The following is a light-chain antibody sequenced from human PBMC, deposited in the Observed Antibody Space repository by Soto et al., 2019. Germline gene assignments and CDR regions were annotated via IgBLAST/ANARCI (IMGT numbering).Light chain of an antibody. CDR3: GTWDSSLSAYV. V-gene: IGLV1-51*01. CDR2: DNN. CDR1: SSNIGNNY. Sequence: QSVLTQPPSVSAAPGQKVTISCSGSSSNIGNNYVSWYQQLPGTAPKLLIYDNNKRPSGIPDRFSGSKSGTSATLGITRLQTGDEDDYYCGTWDSSLSAYVFGTGTKVTVL. J-gene: IGLJ1*01.